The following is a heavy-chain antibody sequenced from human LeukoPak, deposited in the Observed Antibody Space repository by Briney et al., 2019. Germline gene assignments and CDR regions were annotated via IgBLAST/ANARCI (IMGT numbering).Heavy chain of an antibody. J-gene: IGHJ6*03. CDR3: ARPRRYCSGGSCYHYYYYMDV. Sequence: GESLKISCKGSGYSFTSYWIGWVRQMPGKGLEWMGIIYPGDSDTRYSPPSQGQVTISADKSISTAYLQWSSLKASDTAMYYCARPRRYCSGGSCYHYYYYMDVWGKGTTVTVSS. V-gene: IGHV5-51*01. CDR1: GYSFTSYW. CDR2: IYPGDSDT. D-gene: IGHD2-15*01.